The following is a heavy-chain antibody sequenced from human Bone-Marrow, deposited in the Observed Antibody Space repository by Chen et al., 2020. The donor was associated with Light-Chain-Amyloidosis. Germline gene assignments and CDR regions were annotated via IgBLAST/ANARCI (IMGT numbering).Heavy chain of an antibody. J-gene: IGHJ3*02. CDR3: ARTAAQAFDI. Sequence: VQLVGSGGGLVKPGVSLRLSCAASGFPLSSYSMTWVRQAPGKGLAWVSSSSSSRSYIYYADSVKGRCTISRDNAKNSLYLQMNSRRAEDTAVYYCARTAAQAFDIWGQGTMVTVSS. D-gene: IGHD6-6*01. CDR2: SSSSRSYI. CDR1: GFPLSSYS. V-gene: IGHV3-21*01.